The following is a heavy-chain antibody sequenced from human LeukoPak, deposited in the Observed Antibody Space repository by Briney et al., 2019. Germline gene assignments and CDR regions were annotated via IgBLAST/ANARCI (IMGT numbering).Heavy chain of an antibody. Sequence: GGSLRLSCAAAGFTFSSYSMNWVRQAPGKGLEWVSHITASGTAMFYADSVKGRFTISRDNAKNSLYLQMNSLRDEDTAVYYCASSGSYRFDYWGQGTLVTVSS. V-gene: IGHV3-48*02. CDR2: ITASGTAM. J-gene: IGHJ4*02. CDR1: GFTFSSYS. CDR3: ASSGSYRFDY. D-gene: IGHD1-26*01.